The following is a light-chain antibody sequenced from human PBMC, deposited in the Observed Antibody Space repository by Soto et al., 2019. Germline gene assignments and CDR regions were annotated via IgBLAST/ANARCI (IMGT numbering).Light chain of an antibody. CDR1: QSVSSSY. J-gene: IGKJ2*01. CDR3: QQYGSSPPYT. Sequence: EIVLTQSPGTLSLSPGERATLSCRASQSVSSSYLAWYQQKPGQAPRLLINGASSRATGIPDWFSGSGSGTDFTLTISRLEPEDFAVYYCQQYGSSPPYTFGQGTKLEIK. CDR2: GAS. V-gene: IGKV3-20*01.